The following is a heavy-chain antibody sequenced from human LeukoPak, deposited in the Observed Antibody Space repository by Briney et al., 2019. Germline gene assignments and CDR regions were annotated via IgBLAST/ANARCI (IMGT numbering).Heavy chain of an antibody. J-gene: IGHJ4*02. CDR3: AVQYYDILTGYHSFDY. Sequence: GGSLRLSCAASGFTFTTYWMSWVRQAPGKGLEWVAVIWYDGSNKYYADSVKGRFTISRDNSKNTLYLQMNSLRAEDTAVYYCAVQYYDILTGYHSFDYWGQGTLVTVSS. CDR1: GFTFTTYW. CDR2: IWYDGSNK. V-gene: IGHV3-33*08. D-gene: IGHD3-9*01.